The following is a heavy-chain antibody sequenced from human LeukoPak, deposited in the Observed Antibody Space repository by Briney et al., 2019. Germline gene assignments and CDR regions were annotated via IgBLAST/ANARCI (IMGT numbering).Heavy chain of an antibody. Sequence: AASVKVSCKASGGTFSSYAISWVRQAPGHGLEWMGGIIPIFGTANYAQKFQGRVTITTDESTSTAYMELSSLRSEDTAVYYCARERGYSYGSDAFDIWGQGTMVTVSS. CDR2: IIPIFGTA. J-gene: IGHJ3*02. V-gene: IGHV1-69*05. D-gene: IGHD5-18*01. CDR1: GGTFSSYA. CDR3: ARERGYSYGSDAFDI.